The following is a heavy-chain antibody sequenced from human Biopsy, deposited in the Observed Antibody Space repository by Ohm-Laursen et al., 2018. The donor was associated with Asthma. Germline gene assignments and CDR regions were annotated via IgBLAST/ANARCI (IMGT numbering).Heavy chain of an antibody. J-gene: IGHJ2*01. D-gene: IGHD3-16*01. CDR2: IDPNRGGT. CDR1: GYPFTDYY. CDR3: ARIKIRIGAGTDRYFDL. V-gene: IGHV1-2*06. Sequence: GSSVKVSCKASGYPFTDYYVHWVRQAPGQGLEWMGRIDPNRGGTNYAQKFLGMVTMTRDTSVNTAFMVLSRLRSDDTAVYYCARIKIRIGAGTDRYFDLWGRGTLVTVSS.